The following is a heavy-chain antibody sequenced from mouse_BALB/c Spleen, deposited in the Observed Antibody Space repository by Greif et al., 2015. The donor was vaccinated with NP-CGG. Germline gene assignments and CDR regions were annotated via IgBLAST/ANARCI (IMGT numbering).Heavy chain of an antibody. CDR1: GFNIKDTY. CDR3: ARWDWYFDV. J-gene: IGHJ1*01. Sequence: VQLQQSGAELVKPGASVKLSCTASGFNIKDTYMHWVKQRPEQGLEWIGRIDPANGNTKYDPNFQGKATITADTSSNTACLQLSGLTSEDTAVYYCARWDWYFDVWGAGTTVTVSS. CDR2: IDPANGNT. V-gene: IGHV14-3*02.